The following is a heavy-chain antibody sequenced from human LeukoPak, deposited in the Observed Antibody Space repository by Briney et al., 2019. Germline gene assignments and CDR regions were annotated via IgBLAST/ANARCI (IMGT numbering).Heavy chain of an antibody. CDR2: IHHSGST. CDR1: XX. CDR3: ARIVTGSDAFDI. J-gene: IGHJ3*02. V-gene: IGHV4-38-2*01. Sequence: XXXXWIRXPPGXGLEWIGSIHHSGSTYHNPSLKSRVTISLDTSKNQFSLKLSSVTAADTAVYYCARIVTGSDAFDIWGQGTRVTVSS. D-gene: IGHD3-10*01.